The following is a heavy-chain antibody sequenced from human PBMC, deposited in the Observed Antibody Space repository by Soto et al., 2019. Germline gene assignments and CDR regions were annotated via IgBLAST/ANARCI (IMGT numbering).Heavy chain of an antibody. CDR3: ARDSYSSSWPFDY. V-gene: IGHV3-48*03. J-gene: IGHJ4*02. Sequence: GGSLRLSCAASGFTFSSYEMNWVRQAPGKGLEWVSYISSSGSTIYYADSVKGRFTISSDNAKNSLYLQMNSLRAEDTAVYYCARDSYSSSWPFDYWGQGTLVTVSS. CDR2: ISSSGSTI. D-gene: IGHD6-13*01. CDR1: GFTFSSYE.